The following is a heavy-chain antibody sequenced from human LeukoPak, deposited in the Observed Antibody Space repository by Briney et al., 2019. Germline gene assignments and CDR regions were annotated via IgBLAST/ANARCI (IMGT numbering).Heavy chain of an antibody. Sequence: PSETLSLTCIVSGGSINNYYWNWIRQPPGKGLEWIGYISHSGYTNYNPSLRSRVAISIDTSKNQFSLKLNSVTAADTAVYYCARGGGDCCPAEYFQHWGQGTLVTVSS. D-gene: IGHD2-21*02. J-gene: IGHJ1*01. CDR1: GGSINNYY. CDR3: ARGGGDCCPAEYFQH. CDR2: ISHSGYT. V-gene: IGHV4-59*01.